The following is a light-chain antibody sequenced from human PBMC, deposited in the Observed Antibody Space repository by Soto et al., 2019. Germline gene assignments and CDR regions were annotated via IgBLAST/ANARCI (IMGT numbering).Light chain of an antibody. J-gene: IGKJ2*01. CDR1: QTINTW. Sequence: DIQMTQSPSTLSASVGDAVTITCRASQTINTWLAWYQQKPGKAPNLLIYDASNLQSGVPLRFSGSGSGTEFTLTISSLQPDDFATYYGQQYYSYWYTLGQGTRLEIK. CDR3: QQYYSYWYT. CDR2: DAS. V-gene: IGKV1-5*01.